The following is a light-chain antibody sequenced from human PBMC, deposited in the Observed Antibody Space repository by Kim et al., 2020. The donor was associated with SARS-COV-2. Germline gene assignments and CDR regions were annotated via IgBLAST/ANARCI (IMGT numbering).Light chain of an antibody. V-gene: IGKV1-27*01. CDR1: RYISSV. CDR2: SAS. J-gene: IGKJ1*01. Sequence: AAGGDKVTCIRRASRYISSVLAWYQQKPRTVPKVLIYSASALRSGVPSRFSGSGSGTDFTLTISSLQPEDVATYYCLNYDGAPWTFGQGTKVEIK. CDR3: LNYDGAPWT.